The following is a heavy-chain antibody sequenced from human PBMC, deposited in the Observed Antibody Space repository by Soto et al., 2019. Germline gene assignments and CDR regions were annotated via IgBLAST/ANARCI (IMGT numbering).Heavy chain of an antibody. Sequence: AWGSLRLSCAASGFTFSSYAMHWFRHSPGKGLEWVAVISYDGSNKYYADSVKGRFTISRDNSKNTLYLQMNSLRAEDTAVYYCAREGYDFWSGYWSGGSSSYGMDVWGQGTTVTVSS. CDR1: GFTFSSYA. CDR2: ISYDGSNK. V-gene: IGHV3-30-3*01. J-gene: IGHJ6*02. CDR3: AREGYDFWSGYWSGGSSSYGMDV. D-gene: IGHD3-3*01.